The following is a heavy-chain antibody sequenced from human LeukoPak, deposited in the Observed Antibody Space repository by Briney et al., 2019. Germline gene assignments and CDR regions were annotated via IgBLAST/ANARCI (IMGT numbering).Heavy chain of an antibody. D-gene: IGHD3-3*01. CDR3: ARGTTTIFGVVIPRKYNWFDP. CDR2: INHSGST. J-gene: IGHJ5*02. V-gene: IGHV4-34*01. Sequence: SETLSLTCAVYGGSFSGYYWSWIHQPPGKGLEWIGEINHSGSTNYNPSLKSRVTISVDTSKNQFSLKLSSVTAADTAVYYCARGTTTIFGVVIPRKYNWFDPWGQGTLVTVSS. CDR1: GGSFSGYY.